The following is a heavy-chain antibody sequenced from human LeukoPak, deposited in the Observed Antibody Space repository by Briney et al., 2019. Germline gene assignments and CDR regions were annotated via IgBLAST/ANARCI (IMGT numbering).Heavy chain of an antibody. D-gene: IGHD1-26*01. CDR2: IKQDGSET. Sequence: GGSLRLSCAASGFTFSNYWMSWVRQAPGKGLEWVANIKQDGSETHYVDSLKGRFTVSRDNAKNSLYLQMNSLRVEDTAVYYCASRYSGSYPCYFDYWGQGTLVTVSS. J-gene: IGHJ4*02. V-gene: IGHV3-7*02. CDR3: ASRYSGSYPCYFDY. CDR1: GFTFSNYW.